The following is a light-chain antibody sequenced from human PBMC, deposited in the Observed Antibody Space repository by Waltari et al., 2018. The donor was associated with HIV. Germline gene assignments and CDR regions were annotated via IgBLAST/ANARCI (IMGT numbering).Light chain of an antibody. CDR3: CAYAGSTTYVI. CDR1: SSDVGGYNI. Sequence: QSALTQHASVSGSPGQSITISCTGTSSDVGGYNIVSWYQQHPGKAPKLMIYEVSKRPSGVSNRFSGSKSGNTASLTISGLQAEDEADYYCCAYAGSTTYVIFGGGTKLTVL. V-gene: IGLV2-23*02. J-gene: IGLJ2*01. CDR2: EVS.